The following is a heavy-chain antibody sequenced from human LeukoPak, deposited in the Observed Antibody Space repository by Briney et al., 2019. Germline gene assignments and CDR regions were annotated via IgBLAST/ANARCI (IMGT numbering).Heavy chain of an antibody. J-gene: IGHJ4*02. Sequence: SETLSLTCTVSGGSISTYYWSWIRQPPGKGLEWIGEINHSGSTNYNPSLKSRVTISVDTSKNQFSLKLSSVTAADTAVYYCARAPRPIAAPFDYWGQGTLVTVSS. CDR3: ARAPRPIAAPFDY. CDR2: INHSGST. CDR1: GGSISTYY. V-gene: IGHV4-34*01. D-gene: IGHD6-13*01.